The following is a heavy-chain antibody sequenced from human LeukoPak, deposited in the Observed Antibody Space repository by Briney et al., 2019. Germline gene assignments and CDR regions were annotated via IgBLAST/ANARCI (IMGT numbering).Heavy chain of an antibody. CDR2: ISAYNGNT. V-gene: IGHV1-18*01. J-gene: IGHJ4*02. D-gene: IGHD6-13*01. Sequence: ASVKVSCKASGYTFTSYGISWVRQAPGQGLEWMGWISAYNGNTNYAQKLQGRVTMTTDTSTSTAYMVLRSLRSDDTAVYYCARVSSAAGHFDYWGQGTLVTVSS. CDR3: ARVSSAAGHFDY. CDR1: GYTFTSYG.